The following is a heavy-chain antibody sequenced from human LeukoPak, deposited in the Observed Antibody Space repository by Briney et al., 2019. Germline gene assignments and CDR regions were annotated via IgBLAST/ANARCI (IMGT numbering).Heavy chain of an antibody. CDR3: ARTDYSLP. J-gene: IGHJ5*02. D-gene: IGHD4-11*01. Sequence: PSETLSLTCAVSGGSFSGYWWCWIRQSPGTGQEWIGEISHSGETNYNPSFESRVSISLDTSKNQFSLHLSSVTAADTAVYYCARTDYSLPWGQGTPVTVSS. V-gene: IGHV4-34*01. CDR2: ISHSGET. CDR1: GGSFSGYW.